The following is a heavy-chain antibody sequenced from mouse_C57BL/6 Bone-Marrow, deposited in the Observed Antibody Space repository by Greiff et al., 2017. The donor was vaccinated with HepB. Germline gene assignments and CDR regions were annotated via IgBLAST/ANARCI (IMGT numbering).Heavy chain of an antibody. Sequence: QVQLQQSGPGLVAPSQSLSITCTVSGFSLTSYGVHWVRQPPGKGLEWLVVIWSDGSTTYNSALKSRLSISKDNSKSQVFLKMNSLQTDDTAMYYCARHLWDYYAMDYWGQGTSVTVSS. J-gene: IGHJ4*01. D-gene: IGHD6-2*01. CDR3: ARHLWDYYAMDY. V-gene: IGHV2-6-1*01. CDR1: GFSLTSYG. CDR2: IWSDGST.